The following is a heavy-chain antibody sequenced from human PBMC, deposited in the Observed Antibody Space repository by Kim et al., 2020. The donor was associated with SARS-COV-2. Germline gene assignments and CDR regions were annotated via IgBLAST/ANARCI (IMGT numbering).Heavy chain of an antibody. J-gene: IGHJ4*02. CDR1: GFTFSSYA. V-gene: IGHV3-23*01. CDR2: ISGSGGTT. Sequence: GGSLRLSCAASGFTFSSYAMSWVRQAPGEGLEWVSVISGSGGTTYFADSVKGRFSISRDNSENTLYLEMNSLRVEDTALYYCAKGDSSSLPGFPDYWGQG. CDR3: AKGDSSSLPGFPDY. D-gene: IGHD6-6*01.